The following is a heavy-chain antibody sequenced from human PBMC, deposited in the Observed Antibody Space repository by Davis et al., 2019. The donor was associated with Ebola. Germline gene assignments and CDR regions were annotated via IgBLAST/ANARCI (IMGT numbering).Heavy chain of an antibody. J-gene: IGHJ4*02. CDR1: GFTFSNTW. V-gene: IGHV3-7*01. CDR3: VKNSGWYKLDC. CDR2: IKGDGSQI. Sequence: PGGSLRLSCAASGFTFSNTWMSWVRQAPGKGLEWVANIKGDGSQIGYAGSVKGRFTISRDNGKKSLFLQMDSLRGEDTDVYYCVKNSGWYKLDCWGQGILVTVSS. D-gene: IGHD6-19*01.